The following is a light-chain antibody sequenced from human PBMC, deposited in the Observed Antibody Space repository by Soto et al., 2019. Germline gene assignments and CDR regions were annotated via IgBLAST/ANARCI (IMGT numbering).Light chain of an antibody. CDR2: EVT. CDR3: CSYAGSTTYVV. Sequence: QSALTQPASGSGSPGQSITISCTGTSSDVGTYNLVSWYQQHPGKAPKLMIYEVTKRPSEISNRFSGSQSGNTASLTISGLQAEDQADYYCCSYAGSTTYVVFGGGTQLPVL. CDR1: SSDVGTYNL. J-gene: IGLJ2*01. V-gene: IGLV2-23*02.